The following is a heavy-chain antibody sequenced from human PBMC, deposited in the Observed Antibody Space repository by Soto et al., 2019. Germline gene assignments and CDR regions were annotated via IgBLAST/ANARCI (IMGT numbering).Heavy chain of an antibody. Sequence: ASVKVSCKASGYTFTSYGISWVRQAPGQGLEWMGWISAYNGNTNYAQKLQGRVTMTTDTSTSTAYMELRSLRSDDTVVYYCARQKSRTIFGVVTLYGMDVWGQGTTVTVSS. D-gene: IGHD3-3*01. V-gene: IGHV1-18*01. CDR1: GYTFTSYG. CDR2: ISAYNGNT. CDR3: ARQKSRTIFGVVTLYGMDV. J-gene: IGHJ6*02.